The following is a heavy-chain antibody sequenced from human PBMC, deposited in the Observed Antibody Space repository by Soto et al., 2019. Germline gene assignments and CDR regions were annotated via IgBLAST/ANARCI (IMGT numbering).Heavy chain of an antibody. CDR3: ARRKERSGPNYFDV. CDR1: EDTFIKYD. Sequence: APVMLLRRPPEDTFIKYDINCVRPATGQGLEWMGWMNPSNGNAGYAQNFRGRVTMTSNTSITTAYMELSGLRYEDTAVYYCARRKERSGPNYFDVWGQGTLVTVSS. V-gene: IGHV1-8*01. J-gene: IGHJ4*02. D-gene: IGHD6-25*01. CDR2: MNPSNGNA.